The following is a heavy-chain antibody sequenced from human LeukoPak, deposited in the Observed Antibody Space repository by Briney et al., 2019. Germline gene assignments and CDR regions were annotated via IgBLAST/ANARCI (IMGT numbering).Heavy chain of an antibody. CDR3: ARFHDYSNYGRYYYYAMDD. CDR1: GFTFSDYY. V-gene: IGHV3-11*01. J-gene: IGHJ6*02. Sequence: GGSLRLSCAASGFTFSDYYISWIRQAPGKGLEWVSYISSSGSTIYYADSGKGRFTISRDNAKNSLYLQMNSLRAEETAVYYCARFHDYSNYGRYYYYAMDDWGQGTTVTVSS. CDR2: ISSSGSTI. D-gene: IGHD4-11*01.